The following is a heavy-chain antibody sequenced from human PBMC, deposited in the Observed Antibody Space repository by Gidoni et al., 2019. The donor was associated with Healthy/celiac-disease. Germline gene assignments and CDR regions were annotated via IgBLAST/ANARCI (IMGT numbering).Heavy chain of an antibody. D-gene: IGHD2-2*01. V-gene: IGHV3-30*18. CDR1: GFTFSSYG. CDR2: ISYDGSNK. J-gene: IGHJ6*03. CDR3: AKEDIVVVPAAREAYYYYYYMDV. Sequence: QVQLVESGGGVVQPGRSLRLSCAASGFTFSSYGMHWVRQAPGKGLEWVAVISYDGSNKYYADSVKGRFTISRDHSKNTLYLQMNSLRAEDTAVYYCAKEDIVVVPAAREAYYYYYYMDVWGKGTTVTVSS.